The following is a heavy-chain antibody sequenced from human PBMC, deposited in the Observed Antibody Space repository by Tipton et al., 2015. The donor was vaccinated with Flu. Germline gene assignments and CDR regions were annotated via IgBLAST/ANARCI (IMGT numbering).Heavy chain of an antibody. J-gene: IGHJ4*02. CDR1: GGSISSGGYY. CDR2: IYCSGGT. D-gene: IGHD3-3*01. V-gene: IGHV4-31*03. CDR3: ARGAYDFWSGYPTHYFDY. Sequence: TLSLTCTVSGGSISSGGYYWSWIRQHPGKGLEWIGYIYCSGGTYYNPSLKSRVTISVDTSKNQFSLKLSSVTAADTAVYYCARGAYDFWSGYPTHYFDYWGQGTLVTVSS.